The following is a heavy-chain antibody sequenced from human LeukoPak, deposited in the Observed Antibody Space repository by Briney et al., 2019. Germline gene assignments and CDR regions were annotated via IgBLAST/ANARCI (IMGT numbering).Heavy chain of an antibody. D-gene: IGHD5-18*01. CDR2: VDYRGST. V-gene: IGHV4-59*01. J-gene: IGHJ3*02. CDR3: ARSRSGYSYDHAAFEI. Sequence: SETLPLTRTVSGGSISTYYWSWIRQPPGKGLEWIAYVDYRGSTTYNPSLRSRVTISVDTSRNQFSLKLSSVTAADTAVYYCARSRSGYSYDHAAFEIWGQGTMVTVSS. CDR1: GGSISTYY.